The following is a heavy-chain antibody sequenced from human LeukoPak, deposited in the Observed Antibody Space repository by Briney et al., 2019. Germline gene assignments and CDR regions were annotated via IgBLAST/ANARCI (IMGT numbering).Heavy chain of an antibody. J-gene: IGHJ4*02. CDR3: ATLTRYHSDGYSSRGYNDY. D-gene: IGHD5-24*01. CDR2: INPNTGGT. Sequence: ASVKVSCKASGYTFTGYFMHWVRQAPGQGLEWMGWINPNTGGTKYAQRFQGRVTVTRDTSISTACMELSSLTSADTAVYYCATLTRYHSDGYSSRGYNDYWGQGALVTVSS. CDR1: GYTFTGYF. V-gene: IGHV1-2*02.